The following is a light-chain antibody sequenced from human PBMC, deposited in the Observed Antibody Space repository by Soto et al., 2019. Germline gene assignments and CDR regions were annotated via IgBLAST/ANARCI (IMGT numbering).Light chain of an antibody. CDR2: DAS. V-gene: IGKV3-15*01. CDR1: QNVINN. J-gene: IGKJ1*01. Sequence: EIVMTQNQATLSVSPGERATLSCWTSQNVINNLAWYQQKPGQAPRLLIYDASTRATGIPARLSGSGSGTDFTLTISRLEPEDFAVYYCQQYGSWTFGQGTKV. CDR3: QQYGSWT.